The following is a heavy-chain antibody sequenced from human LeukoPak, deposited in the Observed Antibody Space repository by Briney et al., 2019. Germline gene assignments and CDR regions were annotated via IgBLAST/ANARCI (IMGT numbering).Heavy chain of an antibody. D-gene: IGHD3-10*01. V-gene: IGHV1-24*01. CDR1: GYTLTELS. Sequence: ASVKVSCKVSGYTLTELSMHWVRQAPGKGLEWMGGFDPEDGETIYAQKFQGRVTMTEDTSTDTAYMELSSLRSEDTAVYYCATDIVRGVIAPAGPHWFDPWGQGTLVTVSS. CDR2: FDPEDGET. CDR3: ATDIVRGVIAPAGPHWFDP. J-gene: IGHJ5*02.